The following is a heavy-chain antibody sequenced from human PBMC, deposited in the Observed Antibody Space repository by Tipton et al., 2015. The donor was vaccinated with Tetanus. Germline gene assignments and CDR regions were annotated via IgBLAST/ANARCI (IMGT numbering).Heavy chain of an antibody. CDR3: ARDAPRQVMVAATQLEYFDP. Sequence: SLRLSCAASRFTFSNYAMSWVRQAPGKGLEWVSAISGGGGQTYYADSVKGRFTISRDNPKNTLYLQMHSLRVEDTAVYYCARDAPRQVMVAATQLEYFDPWGQGTLVTVSS. CDR2: ISGGGGQT. D-gene: IGHD2-15*01. V-gene: IGHV3-23*01. J-gene: IGHJ5*02. CDR1: RFTFSNYA.